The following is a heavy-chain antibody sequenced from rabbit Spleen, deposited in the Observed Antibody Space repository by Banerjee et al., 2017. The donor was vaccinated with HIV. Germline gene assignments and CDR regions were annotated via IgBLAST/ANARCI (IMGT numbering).Heavy chain of an antibody. Sequence: QSLEESGGDLVKPGASLTIPCTASGFSFSSSYWICWVRQAPGKGLEWIGCIDGGSSGTTYYASWAKGRFTISKASSTTVTLQMTSLTAADTATYFGARIEYGIGAWAFGLWGQGTLVTVS. D-gene: IGHD2-1*01. V-gene: IGHV1S40*01. CDR1: GFSFSSSYW. CDR2: IDGGSSGTT. J-gene: IGHJ6*01. CDR3: ARIEYGIGAWAFGL.